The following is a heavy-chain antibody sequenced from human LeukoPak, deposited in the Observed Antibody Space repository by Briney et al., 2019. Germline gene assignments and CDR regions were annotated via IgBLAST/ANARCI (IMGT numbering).Heavy chain of an antibody. V-gene: IGHV4-39*07. J-gene: IGHJ4*02. CDR3: ARYREVGATVDY. D-gene: IGHD1-26*01. Sequence: SETLSLTCTASGGSISSSTYYWGWIRQPPGRGLEWIASIYYRGSTHYNPSLASLKSRVTISADTSKNQFSLKLSSVTAADTAVYYCARYREVGATVDYWGQGTLVTVSS. CDR2: IYYRGST. CDR1: GGSISSSTYY.